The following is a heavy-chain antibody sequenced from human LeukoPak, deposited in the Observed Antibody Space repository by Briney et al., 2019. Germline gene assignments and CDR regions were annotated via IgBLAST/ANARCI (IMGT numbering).Heavy chain of an antibody. D-gene: IGHD3/OR15-3a*01. CDR2: INPNNGDT. V-gene: IGHV1-2*02. J-gene: IGHJ4*02. Sequence: ASVKVSCKASGYTFTGYYMHWVRQAPGQGLEWMGWINPNNGDTNFAQKFQGRVAMTRDTSMNTVYMELSSLRSDDTAVYYCARRGYEFSDLDNWGQATLVTVSS. CDR3: ARRGYEFSDLDN. CDR1: GYTFTGYY.